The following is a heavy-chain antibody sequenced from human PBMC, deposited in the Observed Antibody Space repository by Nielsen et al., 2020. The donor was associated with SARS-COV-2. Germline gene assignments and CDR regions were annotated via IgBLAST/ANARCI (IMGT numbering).Heavy chain of an antibody. D-gene: IGHD6-6*01. CDR2: VNAGNGNT. CDR3: ARAGIAARRGYYYYYMDV. J-gene: IGHJ6*03. V-gene: IGHV1-3*01. Sequence: ASVKVSCKASGYTFTSYAMHWVRQAPGQRLEWMGWVNAGNGNTKYSQKFQGRVTITRDESTSTAYMELSSLRSEDTAVYYCARAGIAARRGYYYYYMDVWGKGTTVTVSS. CDR1: GYTFTSYA.